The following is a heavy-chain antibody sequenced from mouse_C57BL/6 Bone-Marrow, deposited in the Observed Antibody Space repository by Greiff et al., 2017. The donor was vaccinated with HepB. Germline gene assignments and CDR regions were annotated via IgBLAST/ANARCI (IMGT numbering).Heavy chain of an antibody. D-gene: IGHD2-12*01. J-gene: IGHJ4*01. V-gene: IGHV5-12*01. CDR3: ARHNSY. Sequence: EVQGVESGGGLVQPGGSLKLSCAASGFTFSDYYMYWVRQTPEKRLEWVAYISNGGGSTYYPDTVKGRFTISRDNAKNTLYLQMSRLKSEDTAMYYCARHNSYWGQGTSVTVSS. CDR2: ISNGGGST. CDR1: GFTFSDYY.